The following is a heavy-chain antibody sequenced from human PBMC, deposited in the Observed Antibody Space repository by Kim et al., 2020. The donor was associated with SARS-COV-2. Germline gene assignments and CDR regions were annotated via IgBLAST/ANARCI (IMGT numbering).Heavy chain of an antibody. Sequence: PSLKSRVTMSVDTSKNQFSLKLSSVTAADTAVYYCARDEGGWLGATIFDYWGQGTLVTVSS. CDR3: ARDEGGWLGATIFDY. D-gene: IGHD1-26*01. J-gene: IGHJ4*02. V-gene: IGHV4-4*07.